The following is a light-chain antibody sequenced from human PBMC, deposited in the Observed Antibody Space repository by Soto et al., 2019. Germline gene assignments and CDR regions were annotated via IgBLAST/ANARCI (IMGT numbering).Light chain of an antibody. J-gene: IGLJ1*01. CDR1: SSDIGGYNY. CDR2: EVS. V-gene: IGLV2-8*01. CDR3: SSYAGNDNYV. Sequence: QSVLTQPASVSGSPGQSITISCTGTSSDIGGYNYVSWSQQHPGKAPKLMIYEVSNRPSGVPDRFSGSKSGNTASLTVSGLRTEDEADYYCSSYAGNDNYVFGTGTKVTVL.